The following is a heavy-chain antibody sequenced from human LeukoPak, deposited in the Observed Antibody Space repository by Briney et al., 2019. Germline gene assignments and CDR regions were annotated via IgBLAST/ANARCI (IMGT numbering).Heavy chain of an antibody. CDR1: GGSISSSSYY. D-gene: IGHD2-2*01. Sequence: SETLSLTCTVSGGSISSSSYYWGWIRQPPGKGLEWIGSIYYSGSTYYNPSLKSRVTISVDTSKNQFSLKLSSVAAADTAVYYRARTGDIVVVPAAEDWGQGTLVTVSS. CDR3: ARTGDIVVVPAAED. V-gene: IGHV4-39*01. CDR2: IYYSGST. J-gene: IGHJ4*02.